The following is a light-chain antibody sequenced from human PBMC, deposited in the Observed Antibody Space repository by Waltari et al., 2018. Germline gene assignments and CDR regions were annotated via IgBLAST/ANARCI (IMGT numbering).Light chain of an antibody. CDR3: QHYYDLAPHA. CDR1: QDIRKY. Sequence: DIQMTQSPSSLSASVGDRVTITCRASQDIRKYLSWYQQKPGKAPNVLIYDACDVETGVPSRFSGSGSGKDVVLTISSLQPEDAATYYCQHYYDLAPHAFGQGTKLEI. CDR2: DAC. J-gene: IGKJ2*01. V-gene: IGKV1-33*01.